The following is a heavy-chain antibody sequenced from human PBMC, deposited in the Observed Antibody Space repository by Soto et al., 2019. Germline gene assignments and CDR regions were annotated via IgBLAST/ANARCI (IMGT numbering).Heavy chain of an antibody. CDR2: ISSSGSSI. V-gene: IGHV3-11*01. D-gene: IGHD3-10*01. CDR3: ARVRFVEWGYAMDV. CDR1: GLTFSDCY. Sequence: QVQLVESGGGLVKPGGSLRLSCAASGLTFSDCYMNWIRQAPGKGLEWVSYISSSGSSINYAGSVKGRFTISRDNAKNSLYLQMNSLRAEDTAMYYCARVRFVEWGYAMDVWGQGTTVIVSS. J-gene: IGHJ6*02.